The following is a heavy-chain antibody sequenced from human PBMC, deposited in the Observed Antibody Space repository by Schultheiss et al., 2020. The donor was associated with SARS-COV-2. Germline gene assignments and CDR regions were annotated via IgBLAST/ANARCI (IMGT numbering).Heavy chain of an antibody. CDR2: ISYDGSNK. D-gene: IGHD4-11*01. Sequence: GESLKISCAASGFTFSSYAMHWVRQAPGKGLEWVAVISYDGSNKYYADSVKGRFTISRDNAKNSLYLQMNSLRAEDTAVYYCARDLDYSELALGMDVWGQGTTVTVSS. V-gene: IGHV3-30-3*01. CDR1: GFTFSSYA. J-gene: IGHJ6*02. CDR3: ARDLDYSELALGMDV.